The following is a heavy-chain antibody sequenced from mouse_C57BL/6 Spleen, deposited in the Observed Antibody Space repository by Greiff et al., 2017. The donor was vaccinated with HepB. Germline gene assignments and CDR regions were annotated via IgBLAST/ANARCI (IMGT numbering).Heavy chain of an antibody. V-gene: IGHV2-2*01. J-gene: IGHJ4*01. CDR2: IWSGGST. CDR1: GFSLTSYG. D-gene: IGHD3-2*02. Sequence: VKLMESGPGLVQPSQSLSITCTVSGFSLTSYGVHWVRQSPGKGLEWLGVIWSGGSTDYNAAFISRLSISKDNSKSQVFFKMNSLQADDTAIYYCARTGSSGLYYYAMDYWGQGTSVTVSS. CDR3: ARTGSSGLYYYAMDY.